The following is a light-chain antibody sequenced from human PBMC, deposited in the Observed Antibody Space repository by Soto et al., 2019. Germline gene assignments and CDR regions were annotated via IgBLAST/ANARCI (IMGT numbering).Light chain of an antibody. V-gene: IGLV2-8*01. CDR2: EVS. J-gene: IGLJ2*01. Sequence: QSAPTHPPSASGSPGQSVTISCTGTSSDVGGYNFVSWYQQHPGKAPKLMIYEVSERPSGVPDRFSGSKSGNTASLTVSGLQAEDEADYYCSSYAGSNIVVFGGGTQLTVL. CDR3: SSYAGSNIVV. CDR1: SSDVGGYNF.